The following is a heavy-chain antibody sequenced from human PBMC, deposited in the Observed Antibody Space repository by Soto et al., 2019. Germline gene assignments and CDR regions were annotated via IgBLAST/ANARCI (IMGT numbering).Heavy chain of an antibody. CDR3: AHTIVVVPTAHDAFDV. J-gene: IGHJ3*01. D-gene: IGHD2-2*01. CDR1: GFSLSSIGVG. V-gene: IGHV2-5*02. CDR2: LYWDDDK. Sequence: QITLKESGPTLVKPTQTLTLTCTFSGFSLSSIGVGVGWIRQPPGKALEWLGILYWDDDKHYSPSLKSRISIANDTSKDQVVLTLTNMDPVDTATYYCAHTIVVVPTAHDAFDVWGQGTMVTVSS.